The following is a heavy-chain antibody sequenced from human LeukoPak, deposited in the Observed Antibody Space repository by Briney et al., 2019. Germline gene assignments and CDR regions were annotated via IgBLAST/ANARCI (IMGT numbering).Heavy chain of an antibody. D-gene: IGHD6-19*01. CDR1: GFTVSSNY. J-gene: IGHJ4*02. Sequence: GGSLRLSCAASGFTVSSNYMIWVRQAPGKGLEWVSVIYSGGSTYYADSVKGRFTISRDNSKNTLYLQMNSLRAEDTAVYYCAREGGSGWYALDYWGQGTLVTVSS. V-gene: IGHV3-66*01. CDR3: AREGGSGWYALDY. CDR2: IYSGGST.